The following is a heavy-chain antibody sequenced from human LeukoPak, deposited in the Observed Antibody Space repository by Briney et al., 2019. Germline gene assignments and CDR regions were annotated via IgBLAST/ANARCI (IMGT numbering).Heavy chain of an antibody. Sequence: ASVKVSCKASGYTFTSYAMHWVRQAPGQRLEWMGWINAGNGNTKYSQKFQGRVTITRDTSASTAYMELSSLRSEDTAVYYCAGQTVSNWGEGPFDYWGQGTLVTVSS. CDR2: INAGNGNT. J-gene: IGHJ4*02. D-gene: IGHD7-27*01. CDR1: GYTFTSYA. V-gene: IGHV1-3*01. CDR3: AGQTVSNWGEGPFDY.